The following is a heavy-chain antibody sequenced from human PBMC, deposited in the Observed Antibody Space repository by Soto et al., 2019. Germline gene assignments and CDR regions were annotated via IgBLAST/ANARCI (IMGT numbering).Heavy chain of an antibody. CDR3: AIDLHSSGYPLGFGYFDY. D-gene: IGHD3-22*01. CDR2: IYYSGST. Sequence: PSETLSLTCTVSGGSISSSSYYWGWIRQPPGKGMEWIGSIYYSGSTYYNPSLKSRVTISLDTSNNQFSLKLSSVFAADTAVYYCAIDLHSSGYPLGFGYFDYWRQGTLVTASS. CDR1: GGSISSSSYY. J-gene: IGHJ4*02. V-gene: IGHV4-39*07.